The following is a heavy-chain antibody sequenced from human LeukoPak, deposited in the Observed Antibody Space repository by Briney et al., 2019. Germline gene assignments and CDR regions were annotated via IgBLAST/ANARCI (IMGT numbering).Heavy chain of an antibody. CDR2: IIPIFGTA. CDR1: GGTFSSYA. J-gene: IGHJ6*03. CDR3: GRGPPGVVPAAMRYYYYMDV. V-gene: IGHV1-69*05. Sequence: SVKVSCKASGGTFSSYAISWVRLAPGQGLEWMGGIIPIFGTANYAQKFQGRVTNTTDESTSTGYMELSRPGSEDTALYYCGRGPPGVVPAAMRYYYYMDVWGKGTTVTVSS. D-gene: IGHD2-2*01.